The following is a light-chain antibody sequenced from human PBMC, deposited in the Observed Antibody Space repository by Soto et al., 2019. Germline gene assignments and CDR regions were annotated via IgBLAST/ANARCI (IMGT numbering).Light chain of an antibody. CDR2: EVS. V-gene: IGLV2-8*01. Sequence: QSVLTQPPSASGSPGQSVTVSCTGTSSDVGGYNFVSWYQQHPGKAPKLIIYEVSQRPSGVPDRFSGSKSGNTASLTVSGLQAEDEGDYYCISYAGGNHLVFGGGTQLTVL. CDR3: ISYAGGNHLV. J-gene: IGLJ2*01. CDR1: SSDVGGYNF.